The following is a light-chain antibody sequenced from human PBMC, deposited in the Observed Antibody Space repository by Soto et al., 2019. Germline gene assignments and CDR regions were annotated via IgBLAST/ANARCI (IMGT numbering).Light chain of an antibody. CDR2: GAS. CDR3: QQYNNLPLT. J-gene: IGKJ4*01. Sequence: EIVMAQSPVTLSVSPGALATLSCRASQSGSTNLAWFQQKPAQAPRLLIYGASTRATGIPARFSGSGSGTEVTLAISSLQSVDFAVYYCQQYNNLPLTVGGGTKVEIK. CDR1: QSGSTN. V-gene: IGKV3-15*01.